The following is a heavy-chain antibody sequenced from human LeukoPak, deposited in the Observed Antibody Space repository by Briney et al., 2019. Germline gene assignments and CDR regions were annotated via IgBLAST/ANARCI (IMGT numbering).Heavy chain of an antibody. CDR1: GFNFTKYW. CDR2: INQDGSDK. V-gene: IGHV3-7*01. D-gene: IGHD3-10*01. J-gene: IGHJ3*02. CDR3: ARINFGAFDI. Sequence: GGSLRLSCAASGFNFTKYWMTWVRQAPGKGLEWVANINQDGSDKYYVDSVEGRFTISRDTAKNSLYLQMSSLRAEGTAVFYCARINFGAFDIWGQGTMVTVSS.